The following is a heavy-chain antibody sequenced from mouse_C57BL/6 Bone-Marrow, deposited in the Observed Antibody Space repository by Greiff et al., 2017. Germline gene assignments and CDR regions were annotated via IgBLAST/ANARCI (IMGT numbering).Heavy chain of an antibody. CDR3: ARVIYYGSSYVAWFAD. D-gene: IGHD1-1*01. CDR1: GFNIKDYY. V-gene: IGHV14-2*01. Sequence: EVQLQQPGAELVKPGASVKLSCTASGFNIKDYYMHWVKQRTEQGLAWIGRIDPEDGETKYDPKFQGKATITADTSSNTAYLQLSSLTAEDTAVYYCARVIYYGSSYVAWFADWGQGTLVTVSA. CDR2: IDPEDGET. J-gene: IGHJ3*01.